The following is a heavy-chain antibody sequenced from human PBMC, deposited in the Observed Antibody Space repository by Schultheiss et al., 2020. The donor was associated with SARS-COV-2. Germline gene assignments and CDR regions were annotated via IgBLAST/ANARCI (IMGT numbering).Heavy chain of an antibody. CDR1: GYSFSGYA. CDR3: AKAQRGYSSSAFDF. CDR2: ISGSGSSQ. V-gene: IGHV3-23*01. Sequence: GGSLRLSCAASGYSFSGYAMSWVRQAPGKGLEWVSGISGSGSSQFYADSVKGRFTVSRDNSRNILYLQMNNLRGEDTAVYYCAKAQRGYSSSAFDFWGQGTLVTVSS. D-gene: IGHD5-18*01. J-gene: IGHJ4*02.